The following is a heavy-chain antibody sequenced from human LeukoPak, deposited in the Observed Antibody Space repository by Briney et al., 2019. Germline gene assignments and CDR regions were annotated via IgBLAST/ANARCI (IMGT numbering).Heavy chain of an antibody. D-gene: IGHD6-6*01. Sequence: GGSLRLSCTASGFSFSGHWMHWAPQLPGKGLVWVSRISPTGSTTSYADSVKGRFTVSRDNAKNTLYLQVNNLRAEDTAVYYCARGPNSNWSGLDFWGQGTLLTVSS. V-gene: IGHV3-74*01. CDR3: ARGPNSNWSGLDF. J-gene: IGHJ4*02. CDR1: GFSFSGHW. CDR2: ISPTGSTT.